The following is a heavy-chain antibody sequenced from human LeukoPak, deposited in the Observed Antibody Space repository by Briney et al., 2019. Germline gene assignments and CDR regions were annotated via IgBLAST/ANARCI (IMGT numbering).Heavy chain of an antibody. D-gene: IGHD2-2*01. J-gene: IGHJ3*01. CDR1: GYSFTAYY. Sequence: ASVKVSCKASGYSFTAYYMHLVRQAPGQGLEWMGRINPNSGDTNYAQNFRDRVTMTWDTSVSTAYMELSSLTSDDTAVYYCATKGDGYCRSTNCQGAFDFWGQGSMVIVSS. V-gene: IGHV1-2*06. CDR3: ATKGDGYCRSTNCQGAFDF. CDR2: INPNSGDT.